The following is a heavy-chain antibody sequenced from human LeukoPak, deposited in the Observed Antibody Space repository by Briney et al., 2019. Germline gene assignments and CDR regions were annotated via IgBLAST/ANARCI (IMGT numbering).Heavy chain of an antibody. CDR1: GYTFTGYY. D-gene: IGHD3-10*01. V-gene: IGHV1-2*02. CDR2: INPNSGGT. CDR3: ARASGSGSLSYYMDV. Sequence: ASVKVSCKASGYTFTGYYMHWVRQAPGQGLEWMGWINPNSGGTNYAQKFQGRVTMTRDTSISTAYMELSRLRSDDTAVYYCARASGSGSLSYYMDVWGKGTTVTISS. J-gene: IGHJ6*03.